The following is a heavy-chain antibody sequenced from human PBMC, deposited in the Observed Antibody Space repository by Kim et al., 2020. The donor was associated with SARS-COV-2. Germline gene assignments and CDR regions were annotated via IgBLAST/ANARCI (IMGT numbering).Heavy chain of an antibody. CDR1: GFTFSSYS. D-gene: IGHD3-9*01. J-gene: IGHJ4*02. Sequence: GGSLRLSCAASGFTFSSYSMNWVRQAPGKGLEWVSSISSSSSYIYYADSVKGRFTISRDNAKNSLYLQMNSLRAEDTAVYYCARDQGERLVTTPFDYWGQGTLVTVSS. CDR3: ARDQGERLVTTPFDY. V-gene: IGHV3-21*01. CDR2: ISSSSSYI.